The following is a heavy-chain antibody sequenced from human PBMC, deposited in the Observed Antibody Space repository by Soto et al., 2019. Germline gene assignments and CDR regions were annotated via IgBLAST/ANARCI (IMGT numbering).Heavy chain of an antibody. CDR1: GGSFSGYY. V-gene: IGHV4-34*01. D-gene: IGHD3-10*01. CDR3: ARGGMVRGEENWFDP. J-gene: IGHJ5*02. CDR2: INHSGST. Sequence: PSETLSLTCAVYGGSFSGYYWSWIRQPPGKGLEWIGEINHSGSTNYNPSLKSRVTISVDTSKNQFSLKLSSVTAADTAVYYCARGGMVRGEENWFDPWGQGTLVTVSS.